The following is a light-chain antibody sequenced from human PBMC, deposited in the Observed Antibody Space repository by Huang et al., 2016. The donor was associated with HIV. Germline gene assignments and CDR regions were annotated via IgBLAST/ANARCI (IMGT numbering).Light chain of an antibody. J-gene: IGKJ3*01. CDR3: QQYNTFT. Sequence: DIQMTQSPSTLSAAIGDRVTSTCRASQSVSTRLDWYQQKPGKAPRLLIQEASSLESGVPSRFSGSGSGTEFTLTISSLQPDDSATYSCQQYNTFTFGPGTKVDI. CDR2: EAS. V-gene: IGKV1-5*03. CDR1: QSVSTR.